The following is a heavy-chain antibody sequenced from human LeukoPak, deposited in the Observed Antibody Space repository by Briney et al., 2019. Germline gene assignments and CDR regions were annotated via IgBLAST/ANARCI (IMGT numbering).Heavy chain of an antibody. CDR2: TYYRSKWYN. Sequence: RSQTLSLTCAISGDSVSSNSAAWNWIRQSPSRGLEWLGRTYYRSKWYNDYAVSVKSRITINPDTSKNQFSLQLNSVTPEDTAVYYCARDPGYDFWSGYDYWGQGTLVTVSS. CDR1: GDSVSSNSAA. J-gene: IGHJ4*02. V-gene: IGHV6-1*01. CDR3: ARDPGYDFWSGYDY. D-gene: IGHD3-3*01.